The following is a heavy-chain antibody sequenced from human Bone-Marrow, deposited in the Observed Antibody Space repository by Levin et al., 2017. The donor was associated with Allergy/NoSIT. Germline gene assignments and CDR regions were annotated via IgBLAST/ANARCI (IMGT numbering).Heavy chain of an antibody. Sequence: GSLRLSCTVSGGSISSSSYYWGWIRQPPGKGLEWIGSIYYSGSTYYNPSLKSRVTISVDTSKNQFSLKLSSVTAADTAVYYCARLIISTNYYGSGSYYPDYWGQGTLVTVSS. CDR3: ARLIISTNYYGSGSYYPDY. D-gene: IGHD3-10*01. J-gene: IGHJ4*02. CDR1: GGSISSSSYY. CDR2: IYYSGST. V-gene: IGHV4-39*01.